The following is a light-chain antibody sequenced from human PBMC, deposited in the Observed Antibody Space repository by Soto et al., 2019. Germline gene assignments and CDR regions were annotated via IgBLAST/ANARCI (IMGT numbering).Light chain of an antibody. V-gene: IGKV3-11*01. CDR1: ESVNNY. J-gene: IGKJ2*01. CDR2: DAS. CDR3: QQHSNGPPHT. Sequence: EVVLTQSPATLSLSPGERATLSCRASESVNNYLAWYQQKPGQAPRLLIYDASNRATGIPARFSGSGSGTDFPHTSTRLETEDLAVCICQQHSNGPPHTFGQGTKLQIK.